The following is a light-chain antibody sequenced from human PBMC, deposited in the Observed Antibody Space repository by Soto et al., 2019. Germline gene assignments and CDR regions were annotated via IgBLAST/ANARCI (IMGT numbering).Light chain of an antibody. CDR1: QDITTY. J-gene: IGKJ4*01. CDR3: QHYDNLLLT. V-gene: IGKV1-33*01. CDR2: DAS. Sequence: DIQMTQSPSSLSASVGDRVTITCQASQDITTYLNWYQQKPGKAPNLPNYDASKLETGVPSRFSGGGSRTDFTFTVTSLQPEDIATYFCQHYDNLLLTFGGGTKVEL.